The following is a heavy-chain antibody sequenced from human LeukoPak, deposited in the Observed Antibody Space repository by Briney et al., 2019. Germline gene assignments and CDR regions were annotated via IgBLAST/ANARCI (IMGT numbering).Heavy chain of an antibody. J-gene: IGHJ3*02. Sequence: GASVKLSCKASGGTFSSYAISWVRQAPGQGLEWMGGIIPICGTENYAQKFQGRVTITADESTSTAYMELSSLRSEDTAVYYCATATLVDAFDIWGQGTMVTVSS. CDR3: ATATLVDAFDI. D-gene: IGHD6-6*01. CDR2: IIPICGTE. V-gene: IGHV1-69*13. CDR1: GGTFSSYA.